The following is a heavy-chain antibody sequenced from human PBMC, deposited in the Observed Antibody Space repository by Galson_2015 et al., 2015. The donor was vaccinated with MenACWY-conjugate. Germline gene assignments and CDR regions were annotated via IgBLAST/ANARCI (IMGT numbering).Heavy chain of an antibody. CDR3: AKDHAALAAHHLGYYFDY. Sequence: SLRLSCAASGFTFSTYAMSWVRQAPGKGLEWVSAISASGDGTYHTDSVKGRFTISRDNSKNTLYLQMNNLRAEDTAVYYCAKDHAALAAHHLGYYFDYWGQGSLVTVSS. J-gene: IGHJ4*02. V-gene: IGHV3-23*01. D-gene: IGHD6-25*01. CDR2: ISASGDGT. CDR1: GFTFSTYA.